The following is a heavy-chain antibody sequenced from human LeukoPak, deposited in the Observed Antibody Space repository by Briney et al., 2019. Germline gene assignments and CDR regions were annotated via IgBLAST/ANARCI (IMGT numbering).Heavy chain of an antibody. D-gene: IGHD3-3*01. Sequence: WIRQPPGKGLEWMGIIYPGDSDTRYSPSFQGQVTISADKSISTAYLQWSSLKASDTAMYYCAREETNYDFWSGSMAGAFDIWGQGTMVTVSS. CDR2: IYPGDSDT. CDR3: AREETNYDFWSGSMAGAFDI. J-gene: IGHJ3*02. V-gene: IGHV5-51*01.